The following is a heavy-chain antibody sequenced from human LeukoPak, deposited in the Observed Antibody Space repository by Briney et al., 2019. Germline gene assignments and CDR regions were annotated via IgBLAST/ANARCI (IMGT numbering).Heavy chain of an antibody. D-gene: IGHD3-22*01. CDR3: ATVGYYYDSSGYHEYFQH. CDR1: GYTLTELS. J-gene: IGHJ1*01. V-gene: IGHV1-24*01. CDR2: FDPEDGET. Sequence: ASVKVSCKVSGYTLTELSMHWVRQAPGKGLEWMGGFDPEDGETIYAQKFQGRVTMTEDTSTDTAYMELSSLRSEDTAVYYCATVGYYYDSSGYHEYFQHWGQGTLVTVSS.